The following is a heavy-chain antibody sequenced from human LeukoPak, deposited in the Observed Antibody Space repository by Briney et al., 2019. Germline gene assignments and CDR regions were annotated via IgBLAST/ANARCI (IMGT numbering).Heavy chain of an antibody. CDR2: MNPNSGNT. CDR1: GYTFTNYD. J-gene: IGHJ1*01. CDR3: AKDTPNYDIPQQYFQH. V-gene: IGHV1-8*03. D-gene: IGHD3-9*01. Sequence: ASVKVSCKASGYTFTNYDINWVRQATGQGLEWMGWMNPNSGNTGYAQKFQGRVTITRNTSISTAYMELSSLRSADTAVYYCAKDTPNYDIPQQYFQHWGQGTLVTVSS.